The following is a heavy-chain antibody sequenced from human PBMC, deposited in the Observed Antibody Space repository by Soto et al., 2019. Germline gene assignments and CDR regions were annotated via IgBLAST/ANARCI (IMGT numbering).Heavy chain of an antibody. V-gene: IGHV3-49*03. J-gene: IGHJ4*02. CDR3: TRIWDLIVVVVAATPADY. CDR1: GFTFGDYA. D-gene: IGHD2-15*01. Sequence: GGSLRLSCTASGFTFGDYAMSWFRQAPGKGLEWVGFIRSKAYGGTTEYAASVKGRLTISRDDSKSIAYLQMNSLKTEDTAVYYCTRIWDLIVVVVAATPADYWGQGTLVTVSS. CDR2: IRSKAYGGTT.